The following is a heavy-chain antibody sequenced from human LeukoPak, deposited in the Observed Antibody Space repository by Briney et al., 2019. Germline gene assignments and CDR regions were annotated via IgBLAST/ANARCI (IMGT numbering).Heavy chain of an antibody. CDR1: GLTFSSHW. CDR2: ITNDGSST. D-gene: IGHD1-1*01. J-gene: IGHJ4*02. V-gene: IGHV3-74*01. CDR3: AIATTGRGAFGS. Sequence: PGGSLRLSCAASGLTFSSHWMHWVRQAPGKGLVWVSRITNDGSSTTYADSVKGRFTISRDNSKNSLSLQMNSLTAEDTAIYYCAIATTGRGAFGSWGQGTLVSVSS.